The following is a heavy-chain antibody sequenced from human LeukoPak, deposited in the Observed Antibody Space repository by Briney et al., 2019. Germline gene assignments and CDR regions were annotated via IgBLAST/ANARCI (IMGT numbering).Heavy chain of an antibody. CDR3: ARVGIYGDYGRYFDY. D-gene: IGHD4-17*01. Sequence: GGSLRLSCAASGFTFSTYAMTWVRQAPGKGLEWVSSITGSGDGTSAADSVTGRFSISRDNSKSTLYLQMNSLRVEDTALYYCARVGIYGDYGRYFDYWGQGTLITVSS. V-gene: IGHV3-23*01. CDR2: ITGSGDGT. J-gene: IGHJ4*02. CDR1: GFTFSTYA.